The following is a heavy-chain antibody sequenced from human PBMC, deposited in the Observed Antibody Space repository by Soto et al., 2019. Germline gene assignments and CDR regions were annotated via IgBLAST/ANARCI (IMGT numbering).Heavy chain of an antibody. D-gene: IGHD5-18*01. CDR3: AKWPGGYHGYFQH. V-gene: IGHV3-23*01. CDR2: ISGTGGST. J-gene: IGHJ1*01. CDR1: GFTFSSYA. Sequence: LRLSCAASGFTFSSYAMSWVRQAPGKGLEWVSVISGTGGSTYYADSVKGRFTISRDNSKNTLYLQMNSLRAEDTAVYYCAKWPGGYHGYFQHWGQGTLVTVSS.